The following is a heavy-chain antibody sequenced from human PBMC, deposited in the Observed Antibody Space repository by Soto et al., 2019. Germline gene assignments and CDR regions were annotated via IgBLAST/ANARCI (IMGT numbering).Heavy chain of an antibody. V-gene: IGHV3-23*01. CDR1: GFTYNIYA. D-gene: IGHD6-13*01. CDR2: ISAGVIDT. Sequence: EVQLLESGEALVQPGGSLRLSCAASGFTYNIYAMSWVRQAPGKGLEWVSGISAGVIDTYYADSVKGRFTVSRDDSKNTLYLQMNSLRADDKAVYYCAKQFSSSTWYPFDHWGRGTMVTVSS. CDR3: AKQFSSSTWYPFDH. J-gene: IGHJ4*02.